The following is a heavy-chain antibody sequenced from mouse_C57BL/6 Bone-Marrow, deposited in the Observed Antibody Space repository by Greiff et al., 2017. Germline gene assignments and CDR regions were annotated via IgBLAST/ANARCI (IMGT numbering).Heavy chain of an antibody. CDR3: ARNYYGSSYGY. J-gene: IGHJ2*01. V-gene: IGHV5-9*01. CDR1: GFTFSSYT. D-gene: IGHD1-1*01. Sequence: EVNLVESGGGLVKPGGSLKLSCAASGFTFSSYTMSWVRQTPEKRLEWVATISGGGGNTYYPDSVKGRFTISRDNAKNTLYLQMSSLRSEDTALYYCARNYYGSSYGYWGQGTTLTVSS. CDR2: ISGGGGNT.